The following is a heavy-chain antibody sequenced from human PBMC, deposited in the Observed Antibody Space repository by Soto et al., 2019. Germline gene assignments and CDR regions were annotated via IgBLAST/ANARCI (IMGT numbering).Heavy chain of an antibody. CDR3: AKDAYCSGGSCYYYYYGMDV. Sequence: PGGSLRLSCAASGFTFSSYGMHWVRQAPGKGLEWVAVISYDGSNKYYAGSVKGRFTISRDNSKNTLYLQMNSLRAEDTAVYYCAKDAYCSGGSCYYYYYGMDVWGQGTTVTVSS. D-gene: IGHD2-15*01. CDR1: GFTFSSYG. J-gene: IGHJ6*02. CDR2: ISYDGSNK. V-gene: IGHV3-30*18.